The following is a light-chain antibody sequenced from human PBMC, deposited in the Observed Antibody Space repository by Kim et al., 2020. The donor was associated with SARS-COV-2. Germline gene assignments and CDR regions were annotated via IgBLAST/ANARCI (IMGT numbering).Light chain of an antibody. Sequence: SYELTQPPSVSVSPGQTARITCSGDALPKQYAYWYQQKPGQAPVVVISKDSERPSGIPERLSGSSSGTTVTLTISGVQAEDEADYYCQSADSTGTYVVFG. CDR1: ALPKQY. CDR3: QSADSTGTYVV. J-gene: IGLJ2*01. V-gene: IGLV3-25*03. CDR2: KDS.